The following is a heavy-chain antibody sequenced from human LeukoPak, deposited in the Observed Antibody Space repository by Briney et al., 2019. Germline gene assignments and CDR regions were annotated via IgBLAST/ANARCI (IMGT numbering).Heavy chain of an antibody. CDR3: ASLQNVPSYYYYYVMDV. CDR2: ISYDGSNK. D-gene: IGHD2/OR15-2a*01. CDR1: GIPFGNYA. Sequence: GSLRLSCAASGIPFGNYAMHWVRQAPGQGLEWVAVISYDGSNKYYADSVKGRFTISRDNSKNTLYLQMNSLRAEDTAVYYCASLQNVPSYYYYYVMDVWGQGTTVTVSS. J-gene: IGHJ6*02. V-gene: IGHV3-30-3*01.